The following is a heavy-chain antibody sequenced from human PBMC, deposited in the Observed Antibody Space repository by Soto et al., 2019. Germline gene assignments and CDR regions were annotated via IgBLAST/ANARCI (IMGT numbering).Heavy chain of an antibody. CDR2: IYYSGSN. Sequence: QVQLQESGPGLVKPSQTLSLTCTVSGGSISSGDYYWSWIRQPPRKGLEWIGYIYYSGSNYYNPSPKSRVTISVDTSKNQFSPKLSSVTAADTAVYYCARDAAYGSGPNWFDPWGQGTLVTVSS. V-gene: IGHV4-30-4*01. CDR1: GGSISSGDYY. CDR3: ARDAAYGSGPNWFDP. J-gene: IGHJ5*02. D-gene: IGHD3-10*01.